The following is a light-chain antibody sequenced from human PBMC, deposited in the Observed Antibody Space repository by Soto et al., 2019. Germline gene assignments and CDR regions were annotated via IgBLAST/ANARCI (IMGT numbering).Light chain of an antibody. V-gene: IGLV2-14*03. J-gene: IGLJ2*01. CDR3: SSYTRSSTLV. CDR1: SSDVGGYNC. Sequence: QSALTQPASVSGSPGQSITISCTGTSSDVGGYNCVSWYQQHPGKAPKLMIYDVSNRPSGVSNRFSGSKSGNTASLTISGLQAEDEAHYYCSSYTRSSTLVFGGGTQLTVL. CDR2: DVS.